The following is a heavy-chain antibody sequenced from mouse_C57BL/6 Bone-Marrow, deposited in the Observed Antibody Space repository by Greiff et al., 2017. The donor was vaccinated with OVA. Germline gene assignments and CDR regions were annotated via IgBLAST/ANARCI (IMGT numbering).Heavy chain of an antibody. V-gene: IGHV14-4*01. J-gene: IGHJ2*01. CDR3: TTYRY. CDR2: IDPENGDT. CDR1: GFNIKDDY. Sequence: EVKLQASGAELVRPGASVKLSCTASGFNIKDDYMHWVKERPEQGLEWIGWIDPENGDTEYASKFQGKATITADTSSRTVYLHLSSLTSEDTAVYYCTTYRYWGQGTTLTVSS.